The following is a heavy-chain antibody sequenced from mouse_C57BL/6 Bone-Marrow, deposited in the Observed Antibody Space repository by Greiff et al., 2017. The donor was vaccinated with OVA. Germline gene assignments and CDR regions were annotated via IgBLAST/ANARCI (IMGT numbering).Heavy chain of an antibody. V-gene: IGHV1-26*01. CDR3: ARRRGNGNYDYYYAMDY. Sequence: VQLQQSGPELVKPGASVKISCKASGYTFNDYYMNWVKQSHGKSLEWIGDINPNNGGTSYNQKFKGQATLTVDKSSSTAYMELRRLTSEDSAVYYCARRRGNGNYDYYYAMDYWGQGTSVTVSS. CDR2: INPNNGGT. J-gene: IGHJ4*01. CDR1: GYTFNDYY. D-gene: IGHD2-1*01.